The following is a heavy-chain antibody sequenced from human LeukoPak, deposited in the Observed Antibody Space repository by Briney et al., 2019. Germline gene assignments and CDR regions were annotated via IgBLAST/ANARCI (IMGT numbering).Heavy chain of an antibody. V-gene: IGHV1-46*01. CDR3: ARVSSSSWYEFWFDP. CDR2: INPSGGST. J-gene: IGHJ5*02. CDR1: GYTFTSYY. D-gene: IGHD6-13*01. Sequence: ASVKVSCKASGYTFTSYYMHWVRQAPGQGLEWMGIINPSGGSTSYAQKFQGRVTITADESTNTAYMELSSLRSEDTAVYYCARVSSSSWYEFWFDPWGQGTLVTVSS.